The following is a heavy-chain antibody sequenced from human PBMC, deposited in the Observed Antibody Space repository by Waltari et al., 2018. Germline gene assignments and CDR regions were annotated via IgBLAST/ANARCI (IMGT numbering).Heavy chain of an antibody. J-gene: IGHJ4*02. D-gene: IGHD3-9*01. CDR2: FQSGMPGGAT. Sequence: EVQLVESGGGLAKPGGSLRLSCAASGVNFTRAWMSWGRQTPGKGLGWVGRFQSGMPGGATDYAAPVKGRFTISSDVSKNVLYRQMSSLKTEDTAVYYCTSQGFGVYSDILTELHNWGQGAHVTVSS. CDR3: TSQGFGVYSDILTELHN. CDR1: GVNFTRAW. V-gene: IGHV3-15*01.